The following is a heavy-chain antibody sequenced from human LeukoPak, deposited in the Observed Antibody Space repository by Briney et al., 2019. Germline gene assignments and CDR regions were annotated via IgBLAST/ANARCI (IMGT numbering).Heavy chain of an antibody. D-gene: IGHD2-15*01. CDR1: GYSISRGYY. CDR2: IRHSGRT. J-gene: IGHJ4*02. CDR3: TRETIRFCSDTDCLQGEF. Sequence: PSETLSLTCDVSGYSISRGYYWGWVRQSPGKGLEWIANIRHSGRTYYNPSLKSRVTISVDMSKNQISLKLTSVTAADTAVYHCTRETIRFCSDTDCLQGEFWGQGALVTVSS. V-gene: IGHV4-38-2*02.